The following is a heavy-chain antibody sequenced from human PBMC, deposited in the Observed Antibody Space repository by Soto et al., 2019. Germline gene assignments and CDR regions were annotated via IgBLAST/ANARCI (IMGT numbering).Heavy chain of an antibody. CDR1: GFTFSSYG. CDR2: ISYDGSNK. D-gene: IGHD3-10*01. CDR3: AKDSGSGSYYNPDNWYFDL. Sequence: QVQVVESGGGVVQPGRSLRLSCAASGFTFSSYGMHWVRQAPGKGLEWVTVISYDGSNKDYGDSVKGRFTISRDNSKNTLYLQMNSLRTKDTAVYYCAKDSGSGSYYNPDNWYFDLWGRGTLVTVSS. V-gene: IGHV3-30*18. J-gene: IGHJ2*01.